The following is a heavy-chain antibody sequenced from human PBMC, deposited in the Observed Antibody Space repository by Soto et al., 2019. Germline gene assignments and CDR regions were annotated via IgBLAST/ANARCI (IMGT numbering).Heavy chain of an antibody. CDR1: GFTFSSQC. V-gene: IGHV3-21*01. Sequence: GSLSPAGTPSGFTFSSQCMTWARQAAGKGLEWVSSISSSSSYIYYADSVKGRFTISRDNAKNSLYLQMNSLRAEDTAVYYCERANYYGSGSDGMDVWGQGTKVTVYS. CDR2: ISSSSSYI. CDR3: ERANYYGSGSDGMDV. J-gene: IGHJ6*02. D-gene: IGHD3-10*01.